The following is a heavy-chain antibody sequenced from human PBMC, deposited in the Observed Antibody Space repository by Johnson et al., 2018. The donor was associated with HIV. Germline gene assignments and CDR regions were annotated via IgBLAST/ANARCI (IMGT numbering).Heavy chain of an antibody. J-gene: IGHJ3*02. D-gene: IGHD3-10*01. CDR2: ISSSGSTI. CDR3: AREVITMVQGVIGDDAFDI. V-gene: IGHV3-48*04. CDR1: GFTFSSYA. Sequence: VQLLESGGGLVQPGGSLRLSCAASGFTFSSYAMSWVRQAPGKGLEWVSYISSSGSTIYYADSVKGRFTISRDNAKNSLYLQMNSLRAEDTAVYYCAREVITMVQGVIGDDAFDIWGQGTMVTVSS.